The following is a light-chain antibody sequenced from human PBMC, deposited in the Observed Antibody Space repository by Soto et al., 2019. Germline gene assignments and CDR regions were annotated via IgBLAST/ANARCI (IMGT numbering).Light chain of an antibody. CDR2: AAS. J-gene: IGKJ3*01. V-gene: IGKV3-20*01. CDR3: QQYGSSPQFT. CDR1: QPVTSNY. Sequence: EIVLTQSPGTLSLSPGERATLSCRASQPVTSNYLAWYQHLPGQPPSLLIYAASSRSNGIADRFSGSGSATDFTLTISRLEPDDFAVYYCQQYGSSPQFTFGPGTKVDFK.